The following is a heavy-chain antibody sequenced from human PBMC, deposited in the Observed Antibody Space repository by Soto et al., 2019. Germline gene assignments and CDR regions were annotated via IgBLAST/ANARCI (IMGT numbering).Heavy chain of an antibody. V-gene: IGHV1-3*01. Sequence: GASVKVSCKASGYTFTSYARHWVRQAPGQRLEWMGWINAGNGNTKYSQKFQGRVTITRDTSASTAYMELSSLRSEDTAVYYCARNEGNYYDSSGYYTRDYYYYGMDVWGQGTTVTVSS. CDR1: GYTFTSYA. D-gene: IGHD3-22*01. CDR2: INAGNGNT. CDR3: ARNEGNYYDSSGYYTRDYYYYGMDV. J-gene: IGHJ6*02.